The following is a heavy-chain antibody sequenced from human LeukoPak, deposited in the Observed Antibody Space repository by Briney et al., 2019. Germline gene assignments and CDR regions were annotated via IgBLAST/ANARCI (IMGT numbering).Heavy chain of an antibody. V-gene: IGHV4-34*01. CDR1: GGSFSGYY. CDR2: INHSGST. CDR3: ARQRSLNY. J-gene: IGHJ4*02. Sequence: PSETLSLTCAVYGGSFSGYYWSWIRQPPGKGLEWIGEINHSGSTNYNPSLKSRVTISVDTSKNQFSLKLSSVTAADTAVYYCARQRSLNYWGQGTLVTVSS.